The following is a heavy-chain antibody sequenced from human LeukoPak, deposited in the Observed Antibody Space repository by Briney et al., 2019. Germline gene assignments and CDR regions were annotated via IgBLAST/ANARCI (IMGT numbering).Heavy chain of an antibody. V-gene: IGHV4-4*07. CDR2: IYTSGST. CDR1: GGSISSYY. D-gene: IGHD2-15*01. CDR3: AREYCSGGSCYSPKRNYYYHYMDV. J-gene: IGHJ6*03. Sequence: SETLSLTCTVSGGSISSYYWSWIRQPAGKGLEWIGRIYTSGSTNYNPSLKSRVTMSVDTSKNQFSLKLSSVTAADTAAYYCAREYCSGGSCYSPKRNYYYHYMDVWGKGTTVTVSS.